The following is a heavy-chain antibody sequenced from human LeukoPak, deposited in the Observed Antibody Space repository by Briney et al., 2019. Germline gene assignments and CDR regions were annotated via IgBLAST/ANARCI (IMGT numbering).Heavy chain of an antibody. CDR3: ARGDIVVVPAVPFYWFDP. Sequence: SETLSLTCTVSGGSISSYYWSWIRQPAGKGLEWIGRIYTSGSTNYNPSLKSRVTISVDTSKNQFSLKLSSVTAADTAVYYCARGDIVVVPAVPFYWFDPWGQGTLVTVSS. D-gene: IGHD2-2*01. V-gene: IGHV4-4*07. CDR1: GGSISSYY. CDR2: IYTSGST. J-gene: IGHJ5*02.